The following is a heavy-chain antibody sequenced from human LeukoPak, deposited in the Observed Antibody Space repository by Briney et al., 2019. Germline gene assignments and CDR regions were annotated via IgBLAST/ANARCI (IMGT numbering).Heavy chain of an antibody. CDR1: GDTLTELS. Sequence: ASVKVSCKLSGDTLTELSMHWVRQSPGKGLEWMGGFVPEDGETIYAQKFQGRVTMTEDTSTDTAYMELSSLRSDDTAVYFCTTLPRGHLFDSWGQGTLVTVSS. CDR2: FVPEDGET. D-gene: IGHD3-10*01. CDR3: TTLPRGHLFDS. J-gene: IGHJ4*02. V-gene: IGHV1-24*01.